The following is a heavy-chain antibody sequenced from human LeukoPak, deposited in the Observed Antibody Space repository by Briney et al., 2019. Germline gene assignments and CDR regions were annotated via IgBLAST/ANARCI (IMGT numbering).Heavy chain of an antibody. J-gene: IGHJ4*02. CDR2: FSPGDSDS. CDR3: ARLASAWNFDY. D-gene: IGHD6-19*01. Sequence: GEALQISSKGAGCSVTSYWIGWGRQMPGKDGEWMGIFSPGDSDSRYSPSFQGQVTISADKSISTVYLQWSSLKASDTAMYYCARLASAWNFDYWGQGTLVTVSS. CDR1: GCSVTSYW. V-gene: IGHV5-51*01.